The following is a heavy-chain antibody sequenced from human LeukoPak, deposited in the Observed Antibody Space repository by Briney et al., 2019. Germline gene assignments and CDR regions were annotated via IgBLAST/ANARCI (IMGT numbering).Heavy chain of an antibody. CDR1: GDSVSSNSAT. CDR2: TYYRSTWYN. Sequence: PSQTLSLTCAISGDSVSSNSATWNWIRQSPSRGLEWLGRTYYRSTWYNQYAVSPRSRITINSDTSKNEFSLQLNSVTPEDTAVYYCARDLSGSGSYHFDYWGQGTLVTVSS. CDR3: ARDLSGSGSYHFDY. V-gene: IGHV6-1*01. J-gene: IGHJ4*02. D-gene: IGHD1-26*01.